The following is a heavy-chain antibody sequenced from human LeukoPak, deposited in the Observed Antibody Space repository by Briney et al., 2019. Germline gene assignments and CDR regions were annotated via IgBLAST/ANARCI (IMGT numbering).Heavy chain of an antibody. CDR2: IIPILGIA. V-gene: IGHV1-69*04. CDR3: ARSVVVPAAPPDPADY. Sequence: GSSVKVSCKAPGGTFSSYAISWVRQAPGQGLEWMGRIIPILGIANYAQKFQGRVTITADKSTSTAYMELSSLRSEDTAVYYCARSVVVPAAPPDPADYWGQGTLVTVSS. D-gene: IGHD2-2*01. CDR1: GGTFSSYA. J-gene: IGHJ4*02.